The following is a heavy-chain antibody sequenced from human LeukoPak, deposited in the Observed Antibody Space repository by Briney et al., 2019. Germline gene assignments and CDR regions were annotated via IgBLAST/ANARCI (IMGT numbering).Heavy chain of an antibody. D-gene: IGHD1-26*01. CDR3: TKGGSYAPLDY. V-gene: IGHV3-23*01. CDR1: GFTFSSYA. Sequence: GESLRLACAASGFTFSSYAMTWVRQAPGKGLEWVSLISGSGGSTYYADSVKGRFTISRDNSKNTLYLQMNSLRAEDTAIYYCTKGGSYAPLDYWGQGTLVTVSS. CDR2: ISGSGGST. J-gene: IGHJ4*02.